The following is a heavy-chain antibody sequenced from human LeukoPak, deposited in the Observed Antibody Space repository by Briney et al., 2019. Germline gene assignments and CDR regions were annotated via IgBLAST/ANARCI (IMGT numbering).Heavy chain of an antibody. CDR2: INGTNGNT. D-gene: IGHD2/OR15-2a*01. CDR3: VRSGRVIYYYFGV. CDR1: DYTFTSYG. V-gene: IGHV1-18*01. J-gene: IGHJ4*02. Sequence: ASVKVSCKASDYTFTSYGISWVRQAPGQGLEWMGWINGTNGNTNYAQKIQDRVTITTDTSTSTAYMELRSLRFDDTAAYYCVRSGRVIYYYFGVWGQGTLVTVSS.